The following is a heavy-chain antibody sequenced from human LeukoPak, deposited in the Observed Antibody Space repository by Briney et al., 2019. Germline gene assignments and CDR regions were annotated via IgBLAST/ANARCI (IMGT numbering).Heavy chain of an antibody. Sequence: PGGSLRLSCAASEFTFSSYWMSWVRQGPGKGLEWVANIKQDGSVKTYVDSVKGRFTISRDSSKSTLYLQMNSLRAEDTAVYYCARPQGSGSYYFDYWGQGTLVTVSS. CDR3: ARPQGSGSYYFDY. CDR1: EFTFSSYW. D-gene: IGHD3-10*01. J-gene: IGHJ4*02. V-gene: IGHV3-7*01. CDR2: IKQDGSVK.